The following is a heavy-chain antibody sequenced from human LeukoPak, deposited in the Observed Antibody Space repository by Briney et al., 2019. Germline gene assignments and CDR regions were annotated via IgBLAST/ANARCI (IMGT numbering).Heavy chain of an antibody. Sequence: PSETLSLTCAVYGGSFSGYYWSWIRQPPGKGLEWIGEINHSGSTNYNPSLKSRVTISVDTSKNQFSLKLSSVTAADTAVYYCARAGVDYYGSGSYLNWFDPWGQGTLVTVSS. CDR1: GGSFSGYY. D-gene: IGHD3-10*01. V-gene: IGHV4-34*01. CDR3: ARAGVDYYGSGSYLNWFDP. J-gene: IGHJ5*02. CDR2: INHSGST.